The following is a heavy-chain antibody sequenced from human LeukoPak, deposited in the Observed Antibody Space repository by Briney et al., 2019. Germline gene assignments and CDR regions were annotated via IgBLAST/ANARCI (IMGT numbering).Heavy chain of an antibody. D-gene: IGHD3-22*01. J-gene: IGHJ3*02. CDR1: GYIFTSYA. CDR2: INTNTGNP. V-gene: IGHV7-4-1*02. Sequence: ASVKVSCKASGYIFTSYAMNWVRQAPGQGLEWMGWINTNTGNPTYAQDFTGRFVFSLDTSVSTAYLQISSLKAEDTAVYYCARGTHYYDSSGYYYELGLGDIWGQGTMVTVSS. CDR3: ARGTHYYDSSGYYYELGLGDI.